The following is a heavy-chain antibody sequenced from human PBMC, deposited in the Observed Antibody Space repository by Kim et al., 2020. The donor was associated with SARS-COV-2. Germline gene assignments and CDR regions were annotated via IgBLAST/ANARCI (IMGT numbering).Heavy chain of an antibody. CDR2: ISSSSSTI. J-gene: IGHJ4*02. CDR1: GFTFSSYS. V-gene: IGHV3-48*02. Sequence: GGSLRLSCAASGFTFSSYSMNWVRQAPGKGLEWVSYISSSSSTIYYADSVKGRFTISRDNAKNSLYLQMNSLRDEDTAVYYCARDRAYYYDSSGYFYWGQGTLVTVSS. D-gene: IGHD3-22*01. CDR3: ARDRAYYYDSSGYFY.